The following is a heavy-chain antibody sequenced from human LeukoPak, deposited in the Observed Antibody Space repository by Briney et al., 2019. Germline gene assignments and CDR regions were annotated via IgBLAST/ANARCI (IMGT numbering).Heavy chain of an antibody. V-gene: IGHV3-21*01. CDR1: GFTFSSYS. D-gene: IGHD3-10*01. CDR3: AREERNKAYGSMDY. J-gene: IGHJ4*02. Sequence: GGSLRLSCAASGFTFSSYSMNWVRQAPGKGLEWVLSISSSSSYIYYADSVKGRFTISRDNAKNSLYLQMNSLRAEDTAVYYCAREERNKAYGSMDYWGQGTLVTVSS. CDR2: ISSSSSYI.